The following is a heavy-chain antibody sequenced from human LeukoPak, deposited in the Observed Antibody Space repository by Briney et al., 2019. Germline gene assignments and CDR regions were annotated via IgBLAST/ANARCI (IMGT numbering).Heavy chain of an antibody. CDR1: GGTFSSYA. J-gene: IGHJ4*01. Sequence: SVEVSCKASGGTFSSYAISWVRQAPGQGLEWMGGIIPIFGTANYAQEFQGRVTITTDESTSTAYMELSSLRSEDTAVYYCARGQVDTAMAHWGQGTLVTVSS. V-gene: IGHV1-69*05. CDR3: ARGQVDTAMAH. D-gene: IGHD5-18*01. CDR2: IIPIFGTA.